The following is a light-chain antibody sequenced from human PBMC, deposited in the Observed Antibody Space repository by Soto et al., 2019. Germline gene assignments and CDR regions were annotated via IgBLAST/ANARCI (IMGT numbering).Light chain of an antibody. Sequence: ENVLTQSPATPSLSPGERATLSCRVSQSVSRYLAWYQQKYGQAPRLLIYGASTRATGIPDRFSGSGSGTEFTLTISSLQSEDFAVYYCQQYNSWPPITFGQGTRLEI. J-gene: IGKJ5*01. CDR1: QSVSRY. CDR3: QQYNSWPPIT. CDR2: GAS. V-gene: IGKV3-15*01.